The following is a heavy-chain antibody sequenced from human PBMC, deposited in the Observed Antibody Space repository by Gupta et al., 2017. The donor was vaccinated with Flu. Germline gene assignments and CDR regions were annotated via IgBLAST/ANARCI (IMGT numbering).Heavy chain of an antibody. CDR1: GVSTPSGGYS. CDR2: IYYTGST. D-gene: IGHD1-26*01. J-gene: IGHJ3*02. Sequence: QVQLQESGPGLVRPSRTLSLPCPVSGVSTPSGGYSWNWIRQHPVKGLEWIGDIYYTGSTFYYPSLKSRVTISVDTSKKQLSMRLSSVTAADTAVYYCVKGAQQWSFGAFDIWGQGTVVTVSS. CDR3: VKGAQQWSFGAFDI. V-gene: IGHV4-31*03.